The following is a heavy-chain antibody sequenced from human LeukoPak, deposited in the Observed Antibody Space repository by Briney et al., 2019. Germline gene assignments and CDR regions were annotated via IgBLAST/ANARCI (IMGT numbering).Heavy chain of an antibody. CDR1: GFTFSSYT. Sequence: GGSLRLSCAASGFTFSSYTMNWVRQAPGKGLEWVSYISKSSGTMSYADSVKGRFTTSRDNAKNSLFLQMNSLRAEDTAVYYCAKMVHTEQWLVPFDYWGQGTLVTVSS. J-gene: IGHJ4*02. D-gene: IGHD6-19*01. V-gene: IGHV3-48*01. CDR3: AKMVHTEQWLVPFDY. CDR2: ISKSSGTM.